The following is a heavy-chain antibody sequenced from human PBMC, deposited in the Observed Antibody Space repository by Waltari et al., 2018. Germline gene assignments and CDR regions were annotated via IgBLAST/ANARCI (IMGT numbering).Heavy chain of an antibody. CDR3: ARQGYSAYDGQIDY. CDR1: GASVSTGSFY. D-gene: IGHD5-12*01. J-gene: IGHJ4*02. CDR2: IYATGGT. Sequence: QVQLQESGPGMVKSSQTLSLTCTVSGASVSTGSFYWSWIRQSAGKGLEWVGRIYATGGTNYNPSLQSRVSMSLDAFKNHFSLRLTSVTAADTAVYYCARQGYSAYDGQIDYWGQGTLVTVSS. V-gene: IGHV4-61*02.